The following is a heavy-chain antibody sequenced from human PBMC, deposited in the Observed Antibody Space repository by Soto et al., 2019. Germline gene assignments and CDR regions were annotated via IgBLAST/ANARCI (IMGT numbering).Heavy chain of an antibody. Sequence: EASVKVSCKAAGYTFTSYDINWVRQATGQGLEWMGWMNPNSGNTGYAQKFQGRVTMTRNTSISTAYMELSSLRSEDTAVYYCARGRGRYYDSSTDLCYYYYGMDVWGQGTTVTVSS. J-gene: IGHJ6*02. CDR3: ARGRGRYYDSSTDLCYYYYGMDV. V-gene: IGHV1-8*01. CDR2: MNPNSGNT. D-gene: IGHD3-22*01. CDR1: GYTFTSYD.